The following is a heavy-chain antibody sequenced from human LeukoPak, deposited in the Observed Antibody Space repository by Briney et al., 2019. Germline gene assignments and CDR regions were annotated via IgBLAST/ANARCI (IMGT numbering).Heavy chain of an antibody. CDR3: AKNLKRKTGYCSSTSCPLDY. J-gene: IGHJ4*02. Sequence: GGSLRLSCAASGFTFSSYAMSWVRQAPGKGLEWVSAISGSGGSTYYADSVKGRFTISRDNSKNTLYLQMNSLRAEDTAVYYCAKNLKRKTGYCSSTSCPLDYWGQGTLVTVSS. CDR2: ISGSGGST. CDR1: GFTFSSYA. V-gene: IGHV3-23*01. D-gene: IGHD2-2*03.